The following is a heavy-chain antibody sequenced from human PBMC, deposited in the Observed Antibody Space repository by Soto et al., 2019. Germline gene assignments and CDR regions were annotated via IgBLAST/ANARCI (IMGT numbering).Heavy chain of an antibody. V-gene: IGHV1-3*01. D-gene: IGHD6-13*01. Sequence: GASVKVSCKASGYTFTSYAMHWVRQAPGQRLEWMGWINAGNGNTKYSQKFQGRVTITRDTSASTAYMELSSLRSEDTAVYYCAMMKTFRGYSSSWFFDYWGQGPLVPVSS. J-gene: IGHJ4*02. CDR2: INAGNGNT. CDR3: AMMKTFRGYSSSWFFDY. CDR1: GYTFTSYA.